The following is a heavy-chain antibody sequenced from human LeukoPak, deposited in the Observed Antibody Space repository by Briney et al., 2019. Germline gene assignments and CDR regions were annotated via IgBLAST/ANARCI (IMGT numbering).Heavy chain of an antibody. CDR3: AREKEKSGVFDY. Sequence: RGSLRLSCAASGFTFSSYWMHWVRQAPGKGLVWVSRINTDGSSTSYVDSVKGRFTISRDNAKNMLYLQMNSLRAEDTAVYYCAREKEKSGVFDYWGQGTLVTVSS. D-gene: IGHD5-12*01. V-gene: IGHV3-74*01. CDR2: INTDGSST. J-gene: IGHJ4*02. CDR1: GFTFSSYW.